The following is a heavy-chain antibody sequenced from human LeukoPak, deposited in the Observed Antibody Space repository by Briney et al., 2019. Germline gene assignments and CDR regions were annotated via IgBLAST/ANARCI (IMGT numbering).Heavy chain of an antibody. V-gene: IGHV3-23*01. CDR2: IIGSGGNT. CDR1: GFTFSSYA. CDR3: AKASGPSGYYYMDV. Sequence: SGGSLRLSCAASGFTFSSYAMSWVRQAPGKGLEWVSAIIGSGGNTYYADSVKGRLTISRDNSKNTLYMHMNSLRADDTAIYYCAKASGPSGYYYMDVRGKGTTVTVSS. J-gene: IGHJ6*03.